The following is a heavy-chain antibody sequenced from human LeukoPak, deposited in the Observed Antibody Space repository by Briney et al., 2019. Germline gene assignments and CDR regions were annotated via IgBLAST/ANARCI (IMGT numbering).Heavy chain of an antibody. Sequence: PSETLSLTCTVSGGSISSYYWSWIRQPAGKGLESIGHISTSGSTNYNPSLKSRVTMSVDTSRNQFSLKLSSVTAADTAVYYCARVRYSDSSVLTRKRSYYFDYWGQGTLVTVSS. CDR2: ISTSGST. V-gene: IGHV4-4*07. D-gene: IGHD3-22*01. CDR3: ARVRYSDSSVLTRKRSYYFDY. CDR1: GGSISSYY. J-gene: IGHJ4*02.